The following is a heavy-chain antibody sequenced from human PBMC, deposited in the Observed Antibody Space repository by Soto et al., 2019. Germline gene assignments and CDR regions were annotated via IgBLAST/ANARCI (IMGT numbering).Heavy chain of an antibody. CDR1: GGSFSGYY. J-gene: IGHJ4*02. CDR2: INHSGST. Sequence: SETLSLTCAVYGGSFSGYYWSWIRQPPGKGLEWIGEINHSGSTNYNPSLKSRVTISVDTSKNQFSLKLSSVTAADTAVYYCARGHPSYYDFWSGYYKRGYLDYWGQGTLVTVSS. D-gene: IGHD3-3*01. CDR3: ARGHPSYYDFWSGYYKRGYLDY. V-gene: IGHV4-34*01.